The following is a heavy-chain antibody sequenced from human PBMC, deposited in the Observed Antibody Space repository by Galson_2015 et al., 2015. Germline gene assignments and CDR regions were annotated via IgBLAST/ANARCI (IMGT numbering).Heavy chain of an antibody. V-gene: IGHV4-30-2*01. J-gene: IGHJ5*02. Sequence: TLSLTCAVSGGSISRSIFTWTWIRQPPGRGLEWIGYIYDSGSTSYNPSLKSPVSISVDRSKNQFPLKLTSVTAADTAVYYCARGSDYYDSSADSGWFDPWGQGILVTVSS. CDR3: ARGSDYYDSSADSGWFDP. CDR2: IYDSGST. D-gene: IGHD3-22*01. CDR1: GGSISRSIFT.